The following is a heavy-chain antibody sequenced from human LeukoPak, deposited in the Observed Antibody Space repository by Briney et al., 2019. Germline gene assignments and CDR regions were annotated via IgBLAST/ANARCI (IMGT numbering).Heavy chain of an antibody. V-gene: IGHV3-74*01. CDR3: ARAPSEIGGYYPEYFRH. CDR1: GFTFSTYW. D-gene: IGHD3-22*01. J-gene: IGHJ1*01. Sequence: GGSLRLSCAASGFTFSTYWMHWVRQAPGKGLVWVSRIKSDGSTNYADSVKGRFTISRDNAKNTVSLQMNSLRPEDTGVYYCARAPSEIGGYYPEYFRHWGHGTLVTVSS. CDR2: IKSDGST.